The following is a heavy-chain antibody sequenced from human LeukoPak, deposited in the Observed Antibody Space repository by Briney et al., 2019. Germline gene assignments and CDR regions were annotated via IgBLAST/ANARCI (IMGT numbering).Heavy chain of an antibody. D-gene: IGHD5-24*01. V-gene: IGHV4-39*01. CDR1: GGPITSSAYY. Sequence: TSETLSLTCTVSGGPITSSAYYWVWVRQSPGRGLEWLGSIYNNGDTYYNPSFESRVTIAIETSKNQFSLKMTSVTAADTAAYYCTSRGFRLPLDAFDVWGQGTRVAVS. CDR2: IYNNGDT. J-gene: IGHJ3*01. CDR3: TSRGFRLPLDAFDV.